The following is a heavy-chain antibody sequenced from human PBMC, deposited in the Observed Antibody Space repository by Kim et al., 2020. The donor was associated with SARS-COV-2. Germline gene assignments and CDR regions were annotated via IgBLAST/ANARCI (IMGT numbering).Heavy chain of an antibody. D-gene: IGHD6-19*01. CDR2: LNPANDDT. J-gene: IGHJ5*02. Sequence: ASVKVSCTTSGYFFTNHPLHWVRQVPGQRLEWMGWLNPANDDTKYSQKFQGRVTIGRDRSATTIFLDLKRLTSEDTALYFCARDAASNGYVENWFDAWGQGTLVTVSS. CDR3: ARDAASNGYVENWFDA. CDR1: GYFFTNHP. V-gene: IGHV1-3*01.